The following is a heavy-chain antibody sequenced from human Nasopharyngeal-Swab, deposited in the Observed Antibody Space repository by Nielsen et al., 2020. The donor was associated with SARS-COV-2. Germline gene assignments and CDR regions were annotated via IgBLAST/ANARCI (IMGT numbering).Heavy chain of an antibody. Sequence: WIRQPPGKGLDWIGNIYYTESTNYNPSLKSRVAISVDTPKNQFSLKLSSVTAADTAVYYCARALTGTSFFDPWGQGTLVTVSS. D-gene: IGHD1-20*01. CDR2: IYYTEST. J-gene: IGHJ5*02. V-gene: IGHV4-59*01. CDR3: ARALTGTSFFDP.